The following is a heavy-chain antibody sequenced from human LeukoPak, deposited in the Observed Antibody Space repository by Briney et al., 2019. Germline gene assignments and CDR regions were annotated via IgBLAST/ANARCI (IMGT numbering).Heavy chain of an antibody. D-gene: IGHD3-3*02. CDR2: IYHSGST. CDR3: ARHFYRGSYYFDY. CDR1: GYSINSAYY. J-gene: IGHJ4*02. V-gene: IGHV4-38-2*01. Sequence: SETLSLTCAVSGYSINSAYYWGWIRQPPGKGLEWIGSIYHSGSTYYNPSLKSRVTISVDTSKNQFSLNLSSVTAADTAVYYCARHFYRGSYYFDYWGQGTLVTVSS.